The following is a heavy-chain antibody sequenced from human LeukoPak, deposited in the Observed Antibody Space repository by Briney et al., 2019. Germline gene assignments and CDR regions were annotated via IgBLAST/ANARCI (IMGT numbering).Heavy chain of an antibody. J-gene: IGHJ4*02. Sequence: GGSLRLSCAASGFTFITYAMHWVRQAPGKGLEWVSSLSGGGDSRYYADSVMGRFTISRDNSKNTLYLQMNSLRAEDTAVYYCAKAVRSMVTGGGYFDSWGQGTLVTVSS. CDR3: AKAVRSMVTGGGYFDS. D-gene: IGHD3-10*01. V-gene: IGHV3-23*01. CDR1: GFTFITYA. CDR2: LSGGGDSR.